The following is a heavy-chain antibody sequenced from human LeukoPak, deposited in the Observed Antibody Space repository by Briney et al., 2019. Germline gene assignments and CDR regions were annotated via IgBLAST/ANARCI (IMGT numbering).Heavy chain of an antibody. Sequence: HPGGSLILSCAVSGFTFHDYAMHWVRQAPGKGLEWVSLIRSDGRSTSYADSVKSRFTISRDNSKNSLYLQMNSLRAEDTALYYCAKDETTGYDGPANFDYWGQGTLVTVSS. V-gene: IGHV3-43D*03. CDR2: IRSDGRST. CDR3: AKDETTGYDGPANFDY. J-gene: IGHJ4*02. CDR1: GFTFHDYA. D-gene: IGHD3-9*01.